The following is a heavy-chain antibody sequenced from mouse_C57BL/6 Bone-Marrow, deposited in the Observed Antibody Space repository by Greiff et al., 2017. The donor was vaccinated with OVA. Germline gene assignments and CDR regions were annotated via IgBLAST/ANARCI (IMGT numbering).Heavy chain of an antibody. CDR1: GYTFTSYW. V-gene: IGHV1-52*01. Sequence: VQLQQPGAELVRPGSSVKLSCTASGYTFTSYWMYWVMQRPIQGLEWIGNIDPSDSETHYNQKFKDKATFTVDKSTSTTYMQLSSLTSEDSAVYYYARLSSPDAMDYWGQGTSVTVSS. CDR2: IDPSDSET. CDR3: ARLSSPDAMDY. J-gene: IGHJ4*01.